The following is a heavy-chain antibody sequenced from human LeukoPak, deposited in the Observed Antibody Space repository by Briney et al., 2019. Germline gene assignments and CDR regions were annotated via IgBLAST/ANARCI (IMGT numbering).Heavy chain of an antibody. V-gene: IGHV1-69*04. Sequence: GSSVKVSCKASGGTFSSYAISWVRQAPGQGLEWMGRIIPILGIANYARKFQGRVTITADKSTSTAYMELSSLRSEDTAVYYCARGYSSSATPGYYFDYWGQGTLVTVSS. CDR3: ARGYSSSATPGYYFDY. D-gene: IGHD6-6*01. J-gene: IGHJ4*02. CDR2: IIPILGIA. CDR1: GGTFSSYA.